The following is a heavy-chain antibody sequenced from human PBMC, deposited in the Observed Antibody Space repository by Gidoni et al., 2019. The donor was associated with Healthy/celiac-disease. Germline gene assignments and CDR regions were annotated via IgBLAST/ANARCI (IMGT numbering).Heavy chain of an antibody. V-gene: IGHV4-34*01. CDR1: GGSFSGYY. CDR2: INHSGST. J-gene: IGHJ3*02. CDR3: AREASDYDFWSGYPDAFDI. D-gene: IGHD3-3*01. Sequence: QVQLQRWGAGLLKPSEPLSLTCAVYGGSFSGYYWSWIRQPPGKGLEWIGEINHSGSTNYNPSLKSRVTISVDTSKNQFSLKLSSVTAADTAVYYCAREASDYDFWSGYPDAFDIWGQGTMVTVSS.